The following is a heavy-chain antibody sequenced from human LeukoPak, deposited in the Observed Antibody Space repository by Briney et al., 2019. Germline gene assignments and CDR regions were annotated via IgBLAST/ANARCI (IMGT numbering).Heavy chain of an antibody. Sequence: SETLSLTCAVYGGSFSDYYWTWIRQPPGKGLEWIGEINHSGRANCKPSLKSRVTISVDTSKNQFSLRLTSVTAADTAVYYCARGPPPGATACGVVDSWAQGTLVSVSS. CDR2: INHSGRA. J-gene: IGHJ5*01. V-gene: IGHV4-34*01. CDR3: ARGPPPGATACGVVDS. CDR1: GGSFSDYY. D-gene: IGHD1-26*01.